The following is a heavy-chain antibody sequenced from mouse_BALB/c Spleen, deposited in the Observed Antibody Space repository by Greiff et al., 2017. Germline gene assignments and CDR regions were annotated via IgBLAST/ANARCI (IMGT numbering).Heavy chain of an antibody. Sequence: EVKVEESGPGLVKPSQSLSLTCTVTGYSITSDYAWNWIRQFPGNKLEWMGYISYSGSTSYNPSLKSRISITRDTSKNQFFLQLNSVTTEDTATYYCARRGHYFDYWGQGTTLTVSS. CDR1: GYSITSDYA. J-gene: IGHJ2*01. V-gene: IGHV3-2*02. CDR3: ARRGHYFDY. CDR2: ISYSGST.